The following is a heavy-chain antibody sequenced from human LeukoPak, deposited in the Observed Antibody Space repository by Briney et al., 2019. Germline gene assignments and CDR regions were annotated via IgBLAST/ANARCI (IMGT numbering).Heavy chain of an antibody. CDR1: GFTFDDYA. CDR3: AKDKGWELPPTAFDY. Sequence: GGSLRLSCEGSGFTFDDYAMHWVRQAPGKGLEWVSGISWNSGSIGYADSVKGRFTISRDNAKNSLYLQMNSLRAEDTALYYCAKDKGWELPPTAFDYWGQGTLVTVSS. D-gene: IGHD1-26*01. V-gene: IGHV3-9*01. J-gene: IGHJ4*02. CDR2: ISWNSGSI.